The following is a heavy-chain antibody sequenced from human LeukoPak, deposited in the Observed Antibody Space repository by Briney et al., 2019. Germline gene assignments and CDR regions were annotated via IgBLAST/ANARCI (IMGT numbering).Heavy chain of an antibody. J-gene: IGHJ4*02. Sequence: GGSLRLSCAASGFAFSYYGMHWVRQAPGKGLEWVAVFWANGNDKYYIDSVRGRCTISRDNSKNTLYLQMNSLRAEDTAIYYCATVGAVGNCNSATCSFDYWGQGTLVTVSS. CDR3: ATVGAVGNCNSATCSFDY. CDR1: GFAFSYYG. V-gene: IGHV3-33*01. D-gene: IGHD2/OR15-2a*01. CDR2: FWANGNDK.